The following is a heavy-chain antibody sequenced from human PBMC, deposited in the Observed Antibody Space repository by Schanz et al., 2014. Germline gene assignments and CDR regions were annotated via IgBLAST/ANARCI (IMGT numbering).Heavy chain of an antibody. CDR2: MYINSGST. D-gene: IGHD6-13*01. CDR1: GFTVNTNY. V-gene: IGHV3-53*01. CDR3: VREVGAAAGLAWGLDY. Sequence: EVQLVESGGGLIQPGGSLRLSCAVSGFTVNTNYMSWVRQAPGKGLEWISSMYINSGSTQYADSVKGRFTISRDNAKSSLFLQMNSLRAEDTAVYYCVREVGAAAGLAWGLDYWGRGTPVTVSS. J-gene: IGHJ4*02.